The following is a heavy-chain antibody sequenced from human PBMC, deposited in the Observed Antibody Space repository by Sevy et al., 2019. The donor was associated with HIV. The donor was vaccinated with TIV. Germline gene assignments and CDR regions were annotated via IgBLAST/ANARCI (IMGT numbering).Heavy chain of an antibody. D-gene: IGHD3-10*02. V-gene: IGHV3-53*01. Sequence: GGSLRLSCEASGFTVSSNYMSWVRQAPGKGLEWVAVMYGGGATYYADSVKDRFTISRDNSKNILFLQMNSLRADDTAVYYCARGGGGYVHSFWGQGTLVTVSS. J-gene: IGHJ4*02. CDR3: ARGGGGYVHSF. CDR1: GFTVSSNY. CDR2: MYGGGAT.